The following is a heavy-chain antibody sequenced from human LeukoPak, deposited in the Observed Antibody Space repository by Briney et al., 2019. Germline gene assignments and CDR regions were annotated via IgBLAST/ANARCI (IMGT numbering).Heavy chain of an antibody. J-gene: IGHJ4*02. CDR2: ISHDGSEK. CDR1: AFSFSDHW. CDR3: ARDHWRRLDY. D-gene: IGHD3-3*01. V-gene: IGHV3-7*03. Sequence: GGSLRLSCTASAFSFSDHWMHWVRQAPGKGLEWVAIISHDGSEKSYVDSVKGRFTISRDNAKNSLYLQMNSLRAEDTAVYYCARDHWRRLDYWGQGTLVTVSS.